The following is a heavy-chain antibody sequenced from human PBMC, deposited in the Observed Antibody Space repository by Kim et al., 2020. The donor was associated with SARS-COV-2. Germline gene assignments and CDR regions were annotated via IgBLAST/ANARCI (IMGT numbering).Heavy chain of an antibody. CDR3: ASSTSSTSPYALDY. Sequence: GGSLRLSCAASGFTFGDYAMHWVRQAPGKGLEWVSGISWNSGSIGYADSVKGRFTISRDNAKNSLYLQLNSLRAEDTALYYCASSTSSTSPYALDYWGQGTLIGVSS. CDR1: GFTFGDYA. CDR2: ISWNSGSI. V-gene: IGHV3-9*01. J-gene: IGHJ4*02. D-gene: IGHD2-2*01.